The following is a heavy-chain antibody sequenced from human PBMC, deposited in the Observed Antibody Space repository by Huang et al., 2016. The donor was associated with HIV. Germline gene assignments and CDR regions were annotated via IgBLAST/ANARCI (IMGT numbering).Heavy chain of an antibody. CDR1: GYSFDKYW. CDR3: ARQGVVTSLGY. Sequence: EVQLVQSGAEVKKPGESVKISCKGSGYSFDKYWIAWVRQMPGKGLEGVATIYPIETDPRLSPSFQGRVTISADKSISTAYLQLSSLKASDTAMYYCARQGVVTSLGYWGQGTLVTVSS. J-gene: IGHJ4*02. V-gene: IGHV5-51*01. CDR2: IYPIETDP. D-gene: IGHD2-21*02.